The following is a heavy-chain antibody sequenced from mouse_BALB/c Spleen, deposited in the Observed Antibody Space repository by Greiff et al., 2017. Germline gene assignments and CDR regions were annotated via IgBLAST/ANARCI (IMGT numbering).Heavy chain of an antibody. V-gene: IGHV5-4*02. CDR3: ARGDYGSSSAY. J-gene: IGHJ3*01. CDR1: GFTFSDYY. D-gene: IGHD1-1*01. Sequence: EVQLVESGGGLVKPGGSLKLSCAASGFTFSDYYMYWVRQTPEKRLEWVATISDGGSYTYYPDSVKGRFTISRDNAKNNLYLQMSSLKSEDTAMYYCARGDYGSSSAYWGQGTLVTVSA. CDR2: ISDGGSYT.